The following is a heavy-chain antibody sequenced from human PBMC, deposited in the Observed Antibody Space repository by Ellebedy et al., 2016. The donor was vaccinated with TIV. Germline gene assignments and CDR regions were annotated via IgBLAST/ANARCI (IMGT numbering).Heavy chain of an antibody. Sequence: SQTLSLTCVISGDSVSTDIGWNWIRQSPSRGLEWLGRTYYRSTVNNDYAVSMKSRITINPDTSKNLFSLQLNSVTPEDTAVYYCARGWFGSGMGVWGQGTTVTVSS. CDR3: ARGWFGSGMGV. CDR1: GDSVSTDIG. V-gene: IGHV6-1*01. CDR2: TYYRSTVNN. D-gene: IGHD3-10*01. J-gene: IGHJ6*02.